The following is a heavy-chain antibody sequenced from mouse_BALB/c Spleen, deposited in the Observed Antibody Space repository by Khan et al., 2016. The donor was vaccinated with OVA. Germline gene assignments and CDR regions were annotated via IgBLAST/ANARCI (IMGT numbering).Heavy chain of an antibody. CDR1: GFTFSTYG. Sequence: EVELVESGGDVVKPGGSLKLSCAASGFTFSTYGMSWVRQTPDKRLEWVATFSTGGHYTYYPDTVKGRFTISRDIAKNTLYLQMNSLKSEDTAMVYCGRVAYNYDGEGLAYWGQGTLVTVSA. V-gene: IGHV5-6*01. J-gene: IGHJ3*01. CDR2: FSTGGHYT. D-gene: IGHD2-13*01. CDR3: GRVAYNYDGEGLAY.